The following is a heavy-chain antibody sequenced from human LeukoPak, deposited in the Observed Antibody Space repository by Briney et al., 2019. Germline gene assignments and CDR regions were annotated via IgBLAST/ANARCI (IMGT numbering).Heavy chain of an antibody. CDR3: PRDTTMFTCWFDP. J-gene: IGHJ5*02. CDR1: GYTFTGYY. D-gene: IGHD5-18*01. Sequence: ASVNVSCKASGYTFTGYYMHWVRQAPGQGLEWMGWINPNSGGTNYAQKLQGRVTMTRHTSGRTAYMELNRLRYDDTGGYYCPRDTTMFTCWFDPWGQGALVTVSS. CDR2: INPNSGGT. V-gene: IGHV1-2*02.